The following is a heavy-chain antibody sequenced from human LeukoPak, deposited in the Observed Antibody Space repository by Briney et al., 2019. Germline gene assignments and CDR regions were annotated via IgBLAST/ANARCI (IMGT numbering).Heavy chain of an antibody. CDR3: ARQTTVRPSSWYFDL. V-gene: IGHV4-39*01. J-gene: IGHJ2*01. CDR2: IYYSGGT. CDR1: GGSISSSSYY. Sequence: SETLSLTCTVSGGSISSSSYYWGWIRQPPGKGLEWIGSIYYSGGTYYNPSLKSRVTISVDTSKNQFSLKLSSVTAADTAVYYCARQTTVRPSSWYFDLWGRGTLVTVSS. D-gene: IGHD4-17*01.